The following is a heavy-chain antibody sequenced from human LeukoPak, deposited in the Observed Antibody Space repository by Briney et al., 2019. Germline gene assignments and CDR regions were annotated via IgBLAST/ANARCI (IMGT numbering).Heavy chain of an antibody. Sequence: KPSETLSLTCTVSGGSISSSSYYWGWIRQPPGKGLEWIGSIYYSGSTYYNPSLKSRVTISVDTSKNQFSLKLSSVTAADTAVYYCARPGTYCGGDCYGGDAFDIWGQGTMVTVSS. CDR3: ARPGTYCGGDCYGGDAFDI. V-gene: IGHV4-39*07. CDR1: GGSISSSSYY. D-gene: IGHD2-21*02. CDR2: IYYSGST. J-gene: IGHJ3*02.